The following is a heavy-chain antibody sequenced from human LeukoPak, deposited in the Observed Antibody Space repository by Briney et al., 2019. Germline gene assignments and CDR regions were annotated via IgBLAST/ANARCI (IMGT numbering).Heavy chain of an antibody. CDR3: ARVASYGSGSSHPFDY. J-gene: IGHJ4*02. CDR1: DGSISNSNW. D-gene: IGHD3-10*01. CDR2: IYHSGRT. V-gene: IGHV4-4*02. Sequence: SGTLSLTCAVSDGSISNSNWWSWVRQPPGRGLEWIGEIYHSGRTTYNPSLKSRVTISVDTSKNQFSLKLSSVTAADTAVYYCARVASYGSGSSHPFDYWGQGTLVTVAS.